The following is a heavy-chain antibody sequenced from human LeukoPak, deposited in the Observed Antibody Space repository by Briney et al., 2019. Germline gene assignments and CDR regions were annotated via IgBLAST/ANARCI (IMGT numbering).Heavy chain of an antibody. CDR3: ARRPLAGIAAAATPFDF. CDR1: GYLFTLYG. CDR2: ISAYDGYT. D-gene: IGHD6-13*01. J-gene: IGHJ5*01. Sequence: ASVTVSCKVFGYLFTLYGISWVRQPPAQGLEWMGWISAYDGYTKNAQNLQGRVTITTDTSTNTAYMDLRSLRSDDTAVYYCARRPLAGIAAAATPFDFWGQGTLVTVSS. V-gene: IGHV1-18*01.